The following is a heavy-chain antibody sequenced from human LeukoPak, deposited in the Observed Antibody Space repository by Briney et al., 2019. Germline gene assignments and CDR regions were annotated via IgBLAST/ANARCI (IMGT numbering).Heavy chain of an antibody. V-gene: IGHV1-24*01. Sequence: ASVKVSCKVSGYTLTELSMHWERQAPGKGLEWMGGFDPEDGETIYAQKFQGRVTMTEDTSTDTAYMELSSLRSEDTAVYYCATAGVGASKEYNWFDPWGQGTLVTVSS. CDR3: ATAGVGASKEYNWFDP. D-gene: IGHD1-26*01. CDR1: GYTLTELS. J-gene: IGHJ5*02. CDR2: FDPEDGET.